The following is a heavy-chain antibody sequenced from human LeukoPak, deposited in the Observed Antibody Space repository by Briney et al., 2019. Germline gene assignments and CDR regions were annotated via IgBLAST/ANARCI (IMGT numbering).Heavy chain of an antibody. V-gene: IGHV5-51*01. D-gene: IGHD4-17*01. CDR3: ARGTTVTTFYFDY. Sequence: GESLKISCKGSGYSFTSYWIGWVRQMPGKGLEWMGIIYPGDSDTRYSPSFQGQVTISADKSISTAYLRWSSLKASDTAMYYCARGTTVTTFYFDYWGQGTLVTVSS. J-gene: IGHJ4*02. CDR2: IYPGDSDT. CDR1: GYSFTSYW.